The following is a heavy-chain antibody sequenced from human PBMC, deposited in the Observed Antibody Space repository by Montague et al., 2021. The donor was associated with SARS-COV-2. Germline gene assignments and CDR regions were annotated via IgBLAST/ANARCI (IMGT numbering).Heavy chain of an antibody. Sequence: TLSLTCTVSGGSTSSGGYYWGWIRQHPGKGLEWIGNIYYSGGTYYNPSLKSRVTISVDTSKNQFSLKLSSVTAADTAVYYCAREAGVGLPGYISEYGIDFGGQGTPVSVSS. V-gene: IGHV4-31*03. J-gene: IGHJ6*02. CDR3: AREAGVGLPGYISEYGIDF. CDR1: GGSTSSGGYY. D-gene: IGHD5-18*01. CDR2: IYYSGGT.